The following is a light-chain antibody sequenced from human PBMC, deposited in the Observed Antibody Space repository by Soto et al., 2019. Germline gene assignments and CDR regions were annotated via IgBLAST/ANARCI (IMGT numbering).Light chain of an antibody. V-gene: IGLV2-8*01. Sequence: QSALTQPASVSGSPGQSITISCTGTSSDIGHYNFVSWYRQLPGKAPKLLIYEVTKRPSGVPDRFSGSKSGNTASLTVSGLQAEDEADYYCSSYAGSATFVVFGGGTKLTVL. J-gene: IGLJ2*01. CDR1: SSDIGHYNF. CDR2: EVT. CDR3: SSYAGSATFVV.